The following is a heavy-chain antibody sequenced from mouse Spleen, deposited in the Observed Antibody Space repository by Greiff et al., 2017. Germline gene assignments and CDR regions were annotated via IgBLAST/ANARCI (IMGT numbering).Heavy chain of an antibody. CDR2: IRNKANNHAT. V-gene: IGHV6-6*01. Sequence: EVQLVESGGGLVQPGGSMKLSCAASGFTFSDAWMDWVRQSPEKWLEWVAEIRNKANNHATYYAESVKGRFTISRDDSKSSVYLQMNSLRAEDTGIYYCTRRCYYGSFDYWGQGTTLTVSS. CDR1: GFTFSDAW. CDR3: TRRCYYGSFDY. J-gene: IGHJ2*01. D-gene: IGHD1-1*01.